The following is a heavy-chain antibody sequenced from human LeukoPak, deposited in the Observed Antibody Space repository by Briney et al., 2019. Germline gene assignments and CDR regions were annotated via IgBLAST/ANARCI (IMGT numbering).Heavy chain of an antibody. CDR1: GGSFSGYY. CDR3: ARTRYDSSGYRHYYYYMDV. Sequence: PSETLSLTCAVYGGSFSGYYWSWIRQPPGKGLEWIGEINHSGSTNYNPSLKSRVTISVDTSKNQFSLKLSSVTAADTAVYYCARTRYDSSGYRHYYYYMDVWGKGTTVTVSS. J-gene: IGHJ6*03. CDR2: INHSGST. V-gene: IGHV4-34*01. D-gene: IGHD3-22*01.